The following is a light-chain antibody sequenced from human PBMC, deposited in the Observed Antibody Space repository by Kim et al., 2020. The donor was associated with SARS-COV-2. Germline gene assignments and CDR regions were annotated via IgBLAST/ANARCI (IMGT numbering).Light chain of an antibody. Sequence: ASGENNVTSNCRASQSISSYLDWYQQKPGKAPKFLIYTASSLQSGVPSRFSGSGSGTDFTLTISSLQPEDFATYYCQQSYSTPFTFGQGTRLEIK. J-gene: IGKJ5*01. V-gene: IGKV1-39*01. CDR1: QSISSY. CDR2: TAS. CDR3: QQSYSTPFT.